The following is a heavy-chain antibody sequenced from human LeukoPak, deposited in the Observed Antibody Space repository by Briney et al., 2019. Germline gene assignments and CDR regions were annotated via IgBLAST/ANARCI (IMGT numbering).Heavy chain of an antibody. CDR3: ARSQPSSSSDYYYYYYMDV. CDR2: IIPIFGTA. CDR1: GGTFSSYA. D-gene: IGHD6-6*01. V-gene: IGHV1-69*05. J-gene: IGHJ6*03. Sequence: GSSVKVSCKASGGTFSSYAISWVRQAPGQGLEWMGGIIPIFGTANYAQKFQGRVTITTDESTSTAYMELSSLRSEDTAVYYCARSQPSSSSDYYYYYYMDVWGKGTTVTVSS.